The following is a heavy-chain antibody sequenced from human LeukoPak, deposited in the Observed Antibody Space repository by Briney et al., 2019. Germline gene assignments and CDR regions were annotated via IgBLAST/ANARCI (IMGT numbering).Heavy chain of an antibody. CDR1: GGSISSNSYY. V-gene: IGHV4-39*01. D-gene: IGHD3-10*01. CDR3: ARRTLYGSGRYNNWFDP. J-gene: IGHJ5*02. CDR2: ISYSGSA. Sequence: SETLSLTCIVSGGSISSNSYYWGWIRQPPGKGLEWIGDISYSGSANYNPSLKSRVTISVDTSKNQFSLKLSSVTAADTAVYYCARRTLYGSGRYNNWFDPWGQGTLVTVSS.